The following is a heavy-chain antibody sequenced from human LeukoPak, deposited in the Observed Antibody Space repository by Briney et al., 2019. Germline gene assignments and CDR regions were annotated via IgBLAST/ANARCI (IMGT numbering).Heavy chain of an antibody. D-gene: IGHD4-17*01. J-gene: IGHJ4*02. Sequence: GGSLRLSCSASGFTFSHYSMYWVRQAPGKGLEYVSAISGNGVSTYYSDSLRGRFTISRDNSKNTLYLQMSSLKIEDTAVYYCVRLYGAYGYFDSWGQGTLVTVSS. CDR2: ISGNGVST. V-gene: IGHV3-64D*06. CDR1: GFTFSHYS. CDR3: VRLYGAYGYFDS.